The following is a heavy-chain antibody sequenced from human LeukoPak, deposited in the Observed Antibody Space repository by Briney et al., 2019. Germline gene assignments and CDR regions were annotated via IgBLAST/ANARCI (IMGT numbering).Heavy chain of an antibody. CDR1: GGSISNYF. Sequence: SETLSLTCTVSGGSISNYFWSWIRQPPGKGLEWIGYIYSSGSTNYNPSLKSRVTTSVDTSKNQFSLKLSSVTAADTAVYYCARDQGPVSYYYGMDVWGQGTTVTVSS. CDR2: IYSSGST. J-gene: IGHJ6*02. V-gene: IGHV4-59*01. D-gene: IGHD3-16*02. CDR3: ARDQGPVSYYYGMDV.